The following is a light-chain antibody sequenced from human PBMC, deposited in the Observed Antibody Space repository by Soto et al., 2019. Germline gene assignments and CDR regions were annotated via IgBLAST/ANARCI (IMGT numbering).Light chain of an antibody. CDR3: QHYTSYPEA. J-gene: IGKJ1*01. CDR1: QTISSW. CDR2: KAS. Sequence: QLTQSTSTLSGSVGDRVTITCRASQTISSWLAWYQQKPGKAPKLLIYKASTLKSGVPSRFSGSGSGTEFTLTISSLQPDDFATYYCQHYTSYPEAFGQGTKVDIK. V-gene: IGKV1-5*03.